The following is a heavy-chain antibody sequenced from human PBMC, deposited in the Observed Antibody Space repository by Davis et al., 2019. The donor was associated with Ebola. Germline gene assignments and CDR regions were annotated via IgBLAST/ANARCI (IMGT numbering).Heavy chain of an antibody. D-gene: IGHD5-12*01. CDR3: TTPGGQDSGYDVFDI. CDR1: GYSFVTYG. V-gene: IGHV1-46*03. CDR2: INPNDGRT. J-gene: IGHJ3*02. Sequence: ASVKVSCKASGYSFVTYGISWVRQAPGQGLEWMGMINPNDGRTIYAQKFQGRVTVTRDTSTTTVYMDLSSLRSEDTALYYCTTPGGQDSGYDVFDIWGQGTMVTVSS.